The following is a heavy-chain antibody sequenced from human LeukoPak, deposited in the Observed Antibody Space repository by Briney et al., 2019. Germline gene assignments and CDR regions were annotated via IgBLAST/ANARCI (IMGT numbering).Heavy chain of an antibody. V-gene: IGHV3-23*01. CDR2: ISGSGGST. CDR3: AKDLVVGARGPFDY. Sequence: PGGTLRLSCAASGFTFSSYGMSWVRQAPGKGLEWVSAISGSGGSTYYADSVKGRFTISRDNAKNTLYLQMNSLRAEDTAVYYCAKDLVVGARGPFDYWGQGTLVTVSS. J-gene: IGHJ4*02. D-gene: IGHD1-26*01. CDR1: GFTFSSYG.